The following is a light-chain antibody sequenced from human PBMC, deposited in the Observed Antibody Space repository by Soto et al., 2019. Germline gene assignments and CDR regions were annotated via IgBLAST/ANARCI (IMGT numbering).Light chain of an antibody. J-gene: IGKJ1*01. CDR1: QSVSSSY. Sequence: DILFPLSPGTLYRSPGDRATLSCRASQSVSSSYLAWYQQKPGQAPRLLIYGASNRATGIPDRFSGSGSGTDFTLTISRLEPEDFAVYYCQQYGSSGTFGQGTKVDIK. V-gene: IGKV3-20*01. CDR3: QQYGSSGT. CDR2: GAS.